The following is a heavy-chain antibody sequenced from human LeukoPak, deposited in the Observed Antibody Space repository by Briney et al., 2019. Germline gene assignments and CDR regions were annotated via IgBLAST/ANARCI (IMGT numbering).Heavy chain of an antibody. CDR2: IKQDGSEK. V-gene: IGHV3-7*01. CDR3: AREVDYFDY. D-gene: IGHD2-2*01. J-gene: IGHJ4*02. Sequence: HPGGSLRLSSAASGFTFSSYWMGWVRQAPGKGLEWVANIKQDGSEKYYVDSVKGRFTISRDNAQNSLYLQMNSLRAEDTAVYCCAREVDYFDYWGQGTLVTVSS. CDR1: GFTFSSYW.